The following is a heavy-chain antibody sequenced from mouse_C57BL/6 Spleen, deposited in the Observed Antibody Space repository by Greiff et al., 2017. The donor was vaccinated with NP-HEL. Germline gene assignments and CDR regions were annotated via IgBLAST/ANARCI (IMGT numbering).Heavy chain of an antibody. CDR1: GFTFSSYA. D-gene: IGHD4-1*01. CDR3: ARSLTGTEFAY. V-gene: IGHV5-4*01. CDR2: ISDGGSYT. J-gene: IGHJ3*01. Sequence: EVQRVESGGGLVKPGGSLKLSCAASGFTFSSYAMSWVRQTPEKRLEWVATISDGGSYTYYPDNVKGRFTISRDNAKNNLYLQMSHLKSEDTAMYYCARSLTGTEFAYWGQGTLVTVSA.